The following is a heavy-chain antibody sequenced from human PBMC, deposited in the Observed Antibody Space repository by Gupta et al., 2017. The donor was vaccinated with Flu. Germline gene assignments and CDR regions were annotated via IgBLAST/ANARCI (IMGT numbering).Heavy chain of an antibody. CDR2: ISWNSDSI. CDR1: GFTFDDYA. Sequence: EVQLVESGGGLVQPGRSLRLSCAASGFTFDDYAMHWVRQAPGKGLEWVSGISWNSDSIGYADSVKGRFTISRDNAKNSLYLQMNSLRAEDTALYYCAKDREWELLDSFDYWGQGTLVTVSS. J-gene: IGHJ4*02. CDR3: AKDREWELLDSFDY. V-gene: IGHV3-9*01. D-gene: IGHD1-26*01.